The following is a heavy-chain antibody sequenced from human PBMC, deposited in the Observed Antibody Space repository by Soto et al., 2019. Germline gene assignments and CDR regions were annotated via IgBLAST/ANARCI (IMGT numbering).Heavy chain of an antibody. J-gene: IGHJ4*02. CDR1: AGAISSGDYS. CDR3: ARDEPKWLPSHSRGLDY. Sequence: SGTLSLTCTVSAGAISSGDYSWGWIRQPPGKGLEWIGYIYYSGSTYYNPSLKSRVTISVDTSKNQFSLQLSSVTAADTAVYYCARDEPKWLPSHSRGLDYWGQGTLLTVSS. CDR2: IYYSGST. D-gene: IGHD5-12*01. V-gene: IGHV4-30-4*01.